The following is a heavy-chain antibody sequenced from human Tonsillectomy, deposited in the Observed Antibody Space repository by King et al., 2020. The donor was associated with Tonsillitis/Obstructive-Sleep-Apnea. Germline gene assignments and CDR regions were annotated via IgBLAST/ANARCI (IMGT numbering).Heavy chain of an antibody. J-gene: IGHJ6*03. V-gene: IGHV1-69*12. CDR1: GGTFSSYD. CDR3: ARSVATIDYYYYHYMDV. D-gene: IGHD5-12*01. CDR2: IIPIFGAA. Sequence: QLVQSGAEVKKPGSSVKLSCQASGGTFSSYDINWVRQAPGQGLEWMGGIIPIFGAANYAQKFQGRVTITADESTSTAYMELSSLRSEDTAVYYCARSVATIDYYYYHYMDVWGKGTTVTVSS.